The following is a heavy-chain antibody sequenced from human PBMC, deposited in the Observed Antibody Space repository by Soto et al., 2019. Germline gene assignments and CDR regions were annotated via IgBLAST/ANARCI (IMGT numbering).Heavy chain of an antibody. CDR2: INAGNGNT. D-gene: IGHD3-9*01. V-gene: IGHV1-3*01. CDR1: GYTFTSYA. CDR3: ARAHYDILTGYSLNWFDP. Sequence: ASVQVSCKASGYTFTSYAMHWVRQAPGQRLEWMGWINAGNGNTKYSQKFQGRVTITRDTSASTAYMELSSLRSEDTAVYYCARAHYDILTGYSLNWFDPWGPGTLVTVS. J-gene: IGHJ5*02.